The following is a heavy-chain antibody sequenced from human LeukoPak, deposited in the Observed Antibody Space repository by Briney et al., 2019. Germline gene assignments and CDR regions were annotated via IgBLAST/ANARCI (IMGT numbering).Heavy chain of an antibody. CDR3: AKARGASGYSSGWYEFDY. V-gene: IGHV3-23*01. CDR2: ISGSGGST. D-gene: IGHD6-19*01. J-gene: IGHJ4*02. Sequence: GGSLRLSCAASGFTFSRYGMSWVRQAPGKGLEWVSGISGSGGSTYYADSVKGRFTISRDNSKNTLFLQMDSLRAEDTAVYYCAKARGASGYSSGWYEFDYWGQGTLVTVSS. CDR1: GFTFSRYG.